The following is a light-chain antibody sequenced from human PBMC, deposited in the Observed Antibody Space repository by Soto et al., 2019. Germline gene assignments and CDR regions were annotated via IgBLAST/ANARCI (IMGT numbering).Light chain of an antibody. J-gene: IGLJ2*01. CDR3: SSYTNSGTFVV. CDR2: DVT. Sequence: QSALTQPASVSGSPGQSITISCTGTSSDVGGSNYVSWYQQHPGKAPKLLIYDVTYRPSGVSNRFSGSKSANTASLTISGLQADDEADFYCSSYTNSGTFVVFGGGTKLTVL. CDR1: SSDVGGSNY. V-gene: IGLV2-14*03.